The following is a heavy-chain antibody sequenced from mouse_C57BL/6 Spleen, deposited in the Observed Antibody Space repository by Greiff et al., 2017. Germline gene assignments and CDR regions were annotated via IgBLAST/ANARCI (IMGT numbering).Heavy chain of an antibody. CDR3: TSPYYGSSYAMDY. J-gene: IGHJ4*01. CDR1: GYTFTDYE. D-gene: IGHD1-1*01. Sequence: QVQLQQSGAELVRPGASVTLSCKASGYTFTDYEMHWVKQTPVHGLEWIGAIDPETGGTAYNQKFKGKAILTADKSSSTAYMELRSLTSEDSAVYYCTSPYYGSSYAMDYWGQGTSVTVSS. CDR2: IDPETGGT. V-gene: IGHV1-15*01.